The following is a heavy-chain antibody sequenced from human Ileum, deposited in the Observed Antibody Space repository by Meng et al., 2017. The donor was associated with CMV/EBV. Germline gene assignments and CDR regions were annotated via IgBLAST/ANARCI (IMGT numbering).Heavy chain of an antibody. CDR1: GDSISSTF. CDR2: IYVSGST. V-gene: IGHV4-4*07. CDR3: AKGTGVTDPFDY. D-gene: IGHD1-14*01. J-gene: IGHJ4*02. Sequence: QRHLQESGLGLVKPSEPLSLTCTVSGDSISSTFWSWIRKPAGKGLEWIGRIYVSGSTNYNPSLKSRVTMSVDTSKNQFSLKLSSVTAADTAIYYCAKGTGVTDPFDYWGQGTLVTVSS.